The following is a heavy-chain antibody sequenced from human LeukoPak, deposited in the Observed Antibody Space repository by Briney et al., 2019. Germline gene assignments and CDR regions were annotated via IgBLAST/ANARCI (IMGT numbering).Heavy chain of an antibody. D-gene: IGHD5-12*01. CDR1: GGSINSYY. J-gene: IGHJ5*02. V-gene: IGHV4-59*01. Sequence: PSETLSLTCTVSGGSINSYYWTWIRQPPGKGLEWIGNIYNSGNTNYNPSLKSRVTISVDTSKNQFSLKLNSVTAADTAVYSCARESGSYLRRSWLNPWGQGTLVTVSS. CDR2: IYNSGNT. CDR3: ARESGSYLRRSWLNP.